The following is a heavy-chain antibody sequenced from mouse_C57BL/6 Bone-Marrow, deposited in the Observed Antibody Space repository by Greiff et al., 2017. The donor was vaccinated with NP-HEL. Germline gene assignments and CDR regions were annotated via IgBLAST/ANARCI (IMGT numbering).Heavy chain of an antibody. CDR1: GYTFTDYE. J-gene: IGHJ2*01. Sequence: VQLQQSGAELVRPGASVTLSCKASGYTFTDYEMHWVKQTPVHGLAWIGAIDPETGGTAYNQKFKGKAILTADKSSSTAYMELRSLTSEDSAVYYCTRGSRYYFDYWGQGTTLTVSS. V-gene: IGHV1-15*01. CDR2: IDPETGGT. CDR3: TRGSRYYFDY. D-gene: IGHD1-1*01.